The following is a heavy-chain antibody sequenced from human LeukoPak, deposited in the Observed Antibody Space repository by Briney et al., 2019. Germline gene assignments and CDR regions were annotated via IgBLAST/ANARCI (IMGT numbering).Heavy chain of an antibody. CDR2: INHSGST. Sequence: PSETLSLTCAVYGGSFSGYYWSWIRQPPGKGLEWIGEINHSGSTNYNPSLKSRVTISVDTSKNQFSLKLSSVTAADTAVYYCARGRGGSGIKIWGQGTLVTVSS. V-gene: IGHV4-34*01. D-gene: IGHD3-10*01. CDR1: GGSFSGYY. J-gene: IGHJ4*02. CDR3: ARGRGGSGIKI.